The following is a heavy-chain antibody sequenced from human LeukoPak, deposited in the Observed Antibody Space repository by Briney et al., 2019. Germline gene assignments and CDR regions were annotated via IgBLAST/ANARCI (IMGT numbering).Heavy chain of an antibody. Sequence: GASVKVSCKASGYTFTSYGISWVRQAPGQGLEWMGWISAYNDNTNYAQKLQGRVTMTTDTSTSTAYMELRSLRSDDTAVYYCARVEGIAAADRPFDPWGQGTLVTVSS. CDR2: ISAYNDNT. CDR1: GYTFTSYG. D-gene: IGHD6-13*01. J-gene: IGHJ5*02. CDR3: ARVEGIAAADRPFDP. V-gene: IGHV1-18*01.